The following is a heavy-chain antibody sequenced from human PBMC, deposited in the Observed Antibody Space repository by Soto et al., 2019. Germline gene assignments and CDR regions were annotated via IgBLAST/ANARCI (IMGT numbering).Heavy chain of an antibody. CDR3: ARHGSRDQLPRFVGENWFDP. CDR2: IDPSDSYT. Sequence: GESLKISCKGSGYSFTSYWISWVRQMPGKGLEWMGRIDPSDSYTNYSPSFQGHVTISADKSISTAYLQWSSLKASDTAMYYCARHGSRDQLPRFVGENWFDPWGQGTLVTVSS. CDR1: GYSFTSYW. J-gene: IGHJ5*02. V-gene: IGHV5-10-1*01. D-gene: IGHD2-2*01.